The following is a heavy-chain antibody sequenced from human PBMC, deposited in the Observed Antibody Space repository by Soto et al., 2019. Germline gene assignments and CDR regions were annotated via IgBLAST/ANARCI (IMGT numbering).Heavy chain of an antibody. V-gene: IGHV4-59*01. CDR2: VYSGGST. Sequence: PSETLSLTCTVSGDSITSYNWNWLRQPPGKALEWIGYVYSGGSTNYNPSLKSRVTISVDTSRNQFSLKVNSVTAADTAVYYCARRAVVAVTGSLDNWLDPWGQGILVTVPQ. CDR1: GDSITSYN. D-gene: IGHD2-21*01. CDR3: ARRAVVAVTGSLDNWLDP. J-gene: IGHJ5*02.